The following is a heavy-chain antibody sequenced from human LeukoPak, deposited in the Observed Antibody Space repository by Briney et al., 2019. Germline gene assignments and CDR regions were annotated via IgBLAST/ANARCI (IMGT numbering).Heavy chain of an antibody. D-gene: IGHD5-12*01. Sequence: GGSLRLSCIASGFTFGDYAVNWVRQAPGKGLEWVGFIRGRYYGGTTEYAASVKGRFTISGDDSKSIAYPQMNSLKPEDTGVYYCTRLNTPGYDSALVYWGQGTLVTVSS. CDR2: IRGRYYGGTT. CDR1: GFTFGDYA. J-gene: IGHJ4*02. CDR3: TRLNTPGYDSALVY. V-gene: IGHV3-49*04.